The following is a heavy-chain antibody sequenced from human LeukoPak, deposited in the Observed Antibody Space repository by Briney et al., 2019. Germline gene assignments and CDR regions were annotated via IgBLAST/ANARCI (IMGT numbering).Heavy chain of an antibody. CDR2: IRSKAYGGTT. V-gene: IGHV3-49*03. D-gene: IGHD3-9*01. J-gene: IGHJ3*02. Sequence: PGGSLRLSCTASGFTFGDYAMSWFRQVPGKGLEWVGFIRSKAYGGTTEYAASVKGRFTISRDDSKSIAYLQMNSLKTEDTAVYYCTRDSVVLRYFDWYTGPDAFDIWGQGTMVTVSS. CDR1: GFTFGDYA. CDR3: TRDSVVLRYFDWYTGPDAFDI.